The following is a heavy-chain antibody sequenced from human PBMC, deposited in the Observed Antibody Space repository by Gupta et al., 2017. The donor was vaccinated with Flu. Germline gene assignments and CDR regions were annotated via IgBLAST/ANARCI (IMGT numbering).Heavy chain of an antibody. CDR1: GFTFSSYA. J-gene: IGHJ4*02. Sequence: EVQLLESGGGLVQPGGSLRLSCAASGFTFSSYAMSWVRQAPGKGLEWVSAISGSGGSTYYADSMKGRFTISRDNSKNTLYLQMNSLRTEDTAVYYCAKDLPLIAAAGTGLNYWGQGTLVTVSS. CDR3: AKDLPLIAAAGTGLNY. CDR2: ISGSGGST. V-gene: IGHV3-23*01. D-gene: IGHD6-13*01.